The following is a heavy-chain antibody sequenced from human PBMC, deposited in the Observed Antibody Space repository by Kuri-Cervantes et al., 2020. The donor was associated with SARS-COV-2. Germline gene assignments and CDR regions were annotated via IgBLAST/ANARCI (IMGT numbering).Heavy chain of an antibody. D-gene: IGHD3-22*01. CDR1: GFTFSDYY. V-gene: IGHV3-11*04. Sequence: GESLKISCAASGFTFSDYYMSWIRQAPGKGLEWISYVSSSGSTIYYADSVRGRFTISRDNSKNTLYLQMNSLRAEDTAVYYCAREIRSYYDSSGYPPTSFDPWGQGTLVTVSS. J-gene: IGHJ5*02. CDR3: AREIRSYYDSSGYPPTSFDP. CDR2: VSSSGSTI.